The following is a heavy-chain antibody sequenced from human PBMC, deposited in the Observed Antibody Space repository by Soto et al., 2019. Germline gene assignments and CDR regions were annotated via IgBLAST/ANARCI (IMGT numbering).Heavy chain of an antibody. Sequence: SETLSLTCSVSDDSINSDKYYWGWIRQPPGKGLEWIGSIYYRGNAYYNPSLQTRVTISLGKSKSQFSLKLNSVTAADSAVYFCARLEGLATTSYYFDFWRPGALVTVSS. J-gene: IGHJ4*02. CDR3: ARLEGLATTSYYFDF. CDR2: IYYRGNA. CDR1: DDSINSDKYY. D-gene: IGHD3-9*01. V-gene: IGHV4-39*01.